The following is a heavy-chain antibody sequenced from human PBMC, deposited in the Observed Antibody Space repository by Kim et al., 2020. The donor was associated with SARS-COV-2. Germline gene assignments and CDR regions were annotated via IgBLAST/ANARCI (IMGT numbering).Heavy chain of an antibody. J-gene: IGHJ4*02. CDR2: INHSGST. CDR1: GGSFSGYY. D-gene: IGHD6-13*01. CDR3: ARGPSWFGNIAAADFDY. V-gene: IGHV4-34*01. Sequence: SETLSLTCAVYGGSFSGYYWSWIRQPPGKGLEWIGEINHSGSTNYKPSLKSRVTISVDTSKNQFSLKLSSVTAADTAVYYCARGPSWFGNIAAADFDYWGQGTLVTVSS.